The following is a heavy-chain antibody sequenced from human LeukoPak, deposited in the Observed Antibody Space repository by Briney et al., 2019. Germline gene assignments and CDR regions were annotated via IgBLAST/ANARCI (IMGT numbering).Heavy chain of an antibody. CDR1: GFTFSSYS. D-gene: IGHD3-10*01. J-gene: IGHJ4*02. CDR2: ISSSSSTI. V-gene: IGHV3-48*01. CDR3: AKDGTMVRGPFDY. Sequence: GGSLRLSCAASGFTFSSYSMNWVRQAPGKGLEWVSYISSSSSTIYYADSVKGRFTISRDNAKNSLYLQMNSLRAEDTAVYYCAKDGTMVRGPFDYWGQGTLVTVSS.